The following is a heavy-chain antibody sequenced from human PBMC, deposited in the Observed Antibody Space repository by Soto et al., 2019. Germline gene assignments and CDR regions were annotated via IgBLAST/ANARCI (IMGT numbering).Heavy chain of an antibody. CDR3: ARVGLRYFDWLSAVPTYGMDV. CDR2: IYYSGST. Sequence: PSETLSLTCTVSGGSLSSYYWSWIRQPPGKGLEWIGYIYYSGSTNYNPSLKSRVTISVDTSKNQFSLKLSSVTAADTAVYYCARVGLRYFDWLSAVPTYGMDVWGQGTTVTVSS. D-gene: IGHD3-9*01. V-gene: IGHV4-59*01. J-gene: IGHJ6*02. CDR1: GGSLSSYY.